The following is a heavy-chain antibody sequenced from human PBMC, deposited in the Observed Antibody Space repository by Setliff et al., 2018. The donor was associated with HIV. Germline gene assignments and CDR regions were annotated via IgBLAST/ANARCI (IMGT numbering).Heavy chain of an antibody. J-gene: IGHJ4*02. CDR1: GFIFSSHS. CDR3: ARAPGGGSSSWYQDY. CDR2: INWNGGST. V-gene: IGHV3-20*04. Sequence: GGSLRLSCAASGFIFSSHSLNWVRQAPGKGLEWVSGINWNGGSTGYADSVKGRFTISRDNAKNSLYLQMNSLRAEDTALYYCARAPGGGSSSWYQDYWGQGTLVTVS. D-gene: IGHD6-13*01.